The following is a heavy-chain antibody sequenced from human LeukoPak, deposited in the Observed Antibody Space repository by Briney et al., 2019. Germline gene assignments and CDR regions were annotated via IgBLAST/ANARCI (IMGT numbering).Heavy chain of an antibody. V-gene: IGHV4-39*07. D-gene: IGHD2-2*01. CDR2: IYYSGST. Sequence: SETLSLNCTVSGGSISSSSYYWGWIRQPPGKGLEWIGSIYYSGSTYYNPSLKSRVTISVDTSKNQFSLKLSSVTAADTAVYYCARADIVVVPAARINWFDPWGQGTLVTLSS. CDR3: ARADIVVVPAARINWFDP. J-gene: IGHJ5*02. CDR1: GGSISSSSYY.